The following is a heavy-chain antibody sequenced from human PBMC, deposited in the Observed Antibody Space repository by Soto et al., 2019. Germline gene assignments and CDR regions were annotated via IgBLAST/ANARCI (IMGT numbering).Heavy chain of an antibody. CDR1: GFTFDDYG. D-gene: IGHD3-3*01. V-gene: IGHV3-20*01. CDR2: INWNGGST. Sequence: GGSLRLSCAASGFTFDDYGMSWVRQAPGKGLEWVSGINWNGGSTGYADSVKGRFTISRDNAKNSLYLQMNSLRAEDTALYHCAGRSHGNYDFWCVLREYYCSFMAFWARGTTVPGSS. CDR3: AGRSHGNYDFWCVLREYYCSFMAF. J-gene: IGHJ6*03.